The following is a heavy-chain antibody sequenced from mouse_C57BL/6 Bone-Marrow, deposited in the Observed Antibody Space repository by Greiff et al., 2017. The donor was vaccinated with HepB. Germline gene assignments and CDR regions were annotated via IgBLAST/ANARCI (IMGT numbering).Heavy chain of an antibody. Sequence: VKLQQPGAELVKPGASVKLSCKASGYTFTSYWMHWVKQRPGRGLEWIGRIDPNSGGTKYNEKFKSKATLTVDKPSSTAYMQLSSLTSEDSAVYYCARSRTVVAWGYYAMDYWGQGTSVTVSS. V-gene: IGHV1-72*01. CDR1: GYTFTSYW. J-gene: IGHJ4*01. CDR2: IDPNSGGT. D-gene: IGHD1-1*01. CDR3: ARSRTVVAWGYYAMDY.